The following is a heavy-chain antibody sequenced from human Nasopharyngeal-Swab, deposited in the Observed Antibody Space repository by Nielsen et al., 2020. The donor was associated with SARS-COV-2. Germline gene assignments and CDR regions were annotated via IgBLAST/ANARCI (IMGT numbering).Heavy chain of an antibody. Sequence: GESLKISCVASGFIFSNYSMIWVRQAPGKGLEWVSAISSSSTYIYYADSVKGRFTISRDNAENSLYLHMNSLRADDSAVYYCARRYYYDSSDYYPLDYWGQGTLVTVSS. CDR1: GFIFSNYS. V-gene: IGHV3-21*01. J-gene: IGHJ4*02. CDR2: ISSSSTYI. CDR3: ARRYYYDSSDYYPLDY. D-gene: IGHD3-22*01.